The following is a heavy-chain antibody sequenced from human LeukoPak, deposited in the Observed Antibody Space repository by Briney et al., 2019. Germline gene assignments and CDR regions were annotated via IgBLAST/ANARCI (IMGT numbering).Heavy chain of an antibody. D-gene: IGHD2-2*01. CDR2: INSDGSST. Sequence: GGSLRLSCAASGFTFSSYWMHWVRQAPGKGLVWVSRINSDGSSTSYADSVKGRFTISRDNAKSTLYLQMNSPRAEDTAVYYCARGGYCSSTSCYYFDYWGQGTLVTVSS. J-gene: IGHJ4*02. CDR3: ARGGYCSSTSCYYFDY. V-gene: IGHV3-74*01. CDR1: GFTFSSYW.